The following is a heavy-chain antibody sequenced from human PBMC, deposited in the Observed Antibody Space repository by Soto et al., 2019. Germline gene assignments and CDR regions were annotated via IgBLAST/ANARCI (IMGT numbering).Heavy chain of an antibody. V-gene: IGHV1-18*01. Sequence: QVQLVQSGAEVKKPGASVKVSCKASGYTFTNYGVSWVRQAPGQGLEWMGWINTYKGNTNYAQKFQGRVTRTTDTTKSTAYMELRSLRSDDTAIYYCAEVQEKWSKFFDYWGQGTLVTVSS. CDR3: AEVQEKWSKFFDY. CDR1: GYTFTNYG. D-gene: IGHD1-1*01. J-gene: IGHJ4*02. CDR2: INTYKGNT.